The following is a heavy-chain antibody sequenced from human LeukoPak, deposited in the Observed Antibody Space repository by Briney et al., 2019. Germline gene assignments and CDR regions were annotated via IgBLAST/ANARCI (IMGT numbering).Heavy chain of an antibody. D-gene: IGHD2-15*01. CDR3: AREIGRVDY. CDR2: ISSSGSTI. CDR1: GFTFSSYE. Sequence: TRGSLRLSCAASGFTFSSYEMNWVRQAPGKGLEWVSYISSSGSTIYYADSVKGRFTISRDNAKNSLYLQMNSLRAEDTAVYYCAREIGRVDYWGQGTLVTVSS. J-gene: IGHJ4*02. V-gene: IGHV3-48*03.